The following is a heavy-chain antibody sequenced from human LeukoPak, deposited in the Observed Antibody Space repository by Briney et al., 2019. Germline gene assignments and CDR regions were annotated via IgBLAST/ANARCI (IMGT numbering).Heavy chain of an antibody. CDR2: IYPIDSDT. CDR3: AARLSFNSDWYKGEYYFDY. Sequence: GESLKISCKGSTSTFSSRWIGWVRQMPGKGLEWMGIIYPIDSDTRYSPSFQGQVTISAGKSIDTAYLQWSSLKASDTAIYYCAARLSFNSDWYKGEYYFDYWGQGTLVTVSS. CDR1: TSTFSSRW. V-gene: IGHV5-51*01. J-gene: IGHJ4*02. D-gene: IGHD6-19*01.